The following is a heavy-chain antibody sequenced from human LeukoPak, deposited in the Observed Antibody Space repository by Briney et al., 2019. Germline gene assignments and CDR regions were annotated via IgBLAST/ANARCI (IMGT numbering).Heavy chain of an antibody. CDR3: ARGVHHDSSGFDY. Sequence: GSLRLSCAASGFTFSSYWMHWLRQPPGKGLEWIGNIYYSGSTNYNPSLKSRVTISVDTSKNQFSLKLSSVTAADTAVYYCARGVHHDSSGFDYWGQGTLVTVSS. J-gene: IGHJ4*02. V-gene: IGHV4-59*01. D-gene: IGHD3-22*01. CDR2: IYYSGST. CDR1: GFTFSSYW.